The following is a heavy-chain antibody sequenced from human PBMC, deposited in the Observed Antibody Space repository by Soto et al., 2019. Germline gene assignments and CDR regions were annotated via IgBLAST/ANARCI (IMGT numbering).Heavy chain of an antibody. CDR2: ITSSSSYI. Sequence: PGGSLRLSCAASGFTFSSHSMNWVRQAPGKGLEWVSSITSSSSYINYADSVKGRFTISRDNARDSLYLHMNSLRAEDTAVYYCARDRSLIFAVPPYGMDVWGQGTTVTVSS. CDR1: GFTFSSHS. CDR3: ARDRSLIFAVPPYGMDV. V-gene: IGHV3-21*01. J-gene: IGHJ6*02. D-gene: IGHD3-3*01.